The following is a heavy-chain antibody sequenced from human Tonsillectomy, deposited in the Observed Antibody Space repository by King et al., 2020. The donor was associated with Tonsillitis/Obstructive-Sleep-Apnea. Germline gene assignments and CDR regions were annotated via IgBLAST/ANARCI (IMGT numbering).Heavy chain of an antibody. D-gene: IGHD3-3*01. V-gene: IGHV2-26*01. CDR1: GFSLSNARMG. Sequence: VTLKESGPVLVKPTETLTLTCTVSGFSLSNARMGVSWIRQPPGKALEWLAHIFSNDEKSYSTSLKSRLTISKDTSKSQVVLTMTNMDPVDTATYYCARIDRDYDFRSGYYKGLLDYWGQGTLVTVSS. CDR2: IFSNDEK. J-gene: IGHJ4*02. CDR3: ARIDRDYDFRSGYYKGLLDY.